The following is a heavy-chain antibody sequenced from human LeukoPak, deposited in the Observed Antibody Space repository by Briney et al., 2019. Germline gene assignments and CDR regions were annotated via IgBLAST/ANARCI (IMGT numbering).Heavy chain of an antibody. CDR2: FDPEDGET. CDR3: ARDRICSGGSCYSYYYYYGMDV. CDR1: GYTLTELS. J-gene: IGHJ6*02. D-gene: IGHD2-15*01. V-gene: IGHV1-24*01. Sequence: ASVKVSCKVSGYTLTELSMHWVRQAPGKGLEWMGGFDPEDGETIYAQKFQGRVTMTEDTSTDTAYMELSSLRSEDTAVYYCARDRICSGGSCYSYYYYYGMDVWGRGTAVTVSS.